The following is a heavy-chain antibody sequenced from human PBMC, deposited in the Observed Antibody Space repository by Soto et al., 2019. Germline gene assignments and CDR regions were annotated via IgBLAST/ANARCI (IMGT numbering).Heavy chain of an antibody. V-gene: IGHV4-39*01. CDR1: GGSISSSSYY. Sequence: SETLSLTCTVSGGSISSSSYYWGWIRQPPGKGLEWIGSIYYSGSTYYNPSLKSRVTISVDTSKNQFSLKLSSVTAADTAVYYCATTRGGYDSKIDYWGQGTLVTVSS. D-gene: IGHD5-12*01. CDR3: ATTRGGYDSKIDY. J-gene: IGHJ4*02. CDR2: IYYSGST.